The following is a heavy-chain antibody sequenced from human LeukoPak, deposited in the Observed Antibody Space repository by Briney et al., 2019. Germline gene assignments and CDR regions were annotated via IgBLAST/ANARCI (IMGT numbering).Heavy chain of an antibody. V-gene: IGHV1-2*02. D-gene: IGHD1-26*01. Sequence: GASVKVSCKASGYSFTGYYIHWVRQAPGQGLEWMGWINPNRGGTNYAQKFQGRVTMTRDTSITTTYMELNSLRAEDTAVYYCARDPYSGRYGDYYYYYMDVWGKGTTVTISS. CDR1: GYSFTGYY. CDR3: ARDPYSGRYGDYYYYYMDV. J-gene: IGHJ6*03. CDR2: INPNRGGT.